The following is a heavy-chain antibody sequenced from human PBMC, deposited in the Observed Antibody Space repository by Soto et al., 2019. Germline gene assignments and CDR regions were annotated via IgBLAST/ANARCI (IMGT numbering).Heavy chain of an antibody. CDR2: IYSSGTI. J-gene: IGHJ4*02. CDR1: GVSVSSNY. CDR3: ATDPFYQYSPDCSGFIN. V-gene: IGHV3-53*02. D-gene: IGHD3-22*01. Sequence: EVRLVETGGGLIQSGWSVRLSCEASGVSVSSNYISWVRQAPGKGLEWVAVIYSSGTIYYADSVKRRFTISRDSPKNTLYLQITSLRGEDTAVYFCATDPFYQYSPDCSGFINWGTETMVTVSS.